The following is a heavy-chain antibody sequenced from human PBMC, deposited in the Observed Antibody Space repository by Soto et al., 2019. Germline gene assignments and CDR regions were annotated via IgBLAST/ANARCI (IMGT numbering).Heavy chain of an antibody. Sequence: QVQLQESGPGLVKPSQTLSLTCTVSGGSISSGGYYWSWIRQHPGKGLEWIGYIYYSGSTYYNPSLKSRVTISVDTSKNQFSLKLSSVTAAGTAVYYCARDGAFWPLYYYGMDVWGQGTTVTVSS. D-gene: IGHD3-3*01. V-gene: IGHV4-31*03. CDR2: IYYSGST. CDR3: ARDGAFWPLYYYGMDV. J-gene: IGHJ6*02. CDR1: GGSISSGGYY.